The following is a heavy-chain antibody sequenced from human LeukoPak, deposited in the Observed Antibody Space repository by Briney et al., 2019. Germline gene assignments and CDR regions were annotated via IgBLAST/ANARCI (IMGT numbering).Heavy chain of an antibody. CDR1: GFTFNTYA. CDR2: IKPDGSEK. V-gene: IGHV3-7*01. CDR3: ARHLSGVTGYTYGRGIDY. J-gene: IGHJ4*02. Sequence: PGGSLRLSCAASGFTFNTYAMSWVRQDPGKGPEWVANIKPDGSEKYYVDSVKGRFTISRDNAKKSMYLQMNSLRAEDTAVYYCARHLSGVTGYTYGRGIDYWGQGTLVTVSS. D-gene: IGHD5-18*01.